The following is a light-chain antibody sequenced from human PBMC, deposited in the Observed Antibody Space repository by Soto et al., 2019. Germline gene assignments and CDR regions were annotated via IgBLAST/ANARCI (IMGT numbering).Light chain of an antibody. CDR2: DAS. V-gene: IGKV3-15*01. CDR1: QSVSSY. CDR3: QQYSNWPPLYT. Sequence: DIVMKQSPATLSVSPGERATLSCRASQSVSSYLAWYQQKHGLPPRLLIYDASTRATGIPDRFSGSGSGTDFTLTISSLQSADFAVYYCQQYSNWPPLYTFGRGTKLEIK. J-gene: IGKJ2*01.